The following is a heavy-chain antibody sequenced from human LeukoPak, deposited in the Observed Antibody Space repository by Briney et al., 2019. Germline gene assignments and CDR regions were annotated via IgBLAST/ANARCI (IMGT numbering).Heavy chain of an antibody. CDR1: GFTFSSYA. CDR2: ISGSGGST. Sequence: GGSLRLSCAASGFTFSSYAMSWVRQAPGKGLEWVSAISGSGGSTYYADSVKGRFTISRDNSKNTLYLQMNSLRAEDTAVYYCAKDLGYCSSTSCYTGMDVWGKGTTVTVPS. CDR3: AKDLGYCSSTSCYTGMDV. J-gene: IGHJ6*03. V-gene: IGHV3-23*01. D-gene: IGHD2-2*02.